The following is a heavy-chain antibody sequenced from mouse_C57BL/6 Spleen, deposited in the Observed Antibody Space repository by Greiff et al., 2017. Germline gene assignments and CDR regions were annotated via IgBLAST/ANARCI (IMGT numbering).Heavy chain of an antibody. CDR1: GFTFSNYW. J-gene: IGHJ2*01. Sequence: DVKLVESGGGLVQPGGSMKLSCVASGFTFSNYWMNWVRQSPEKGLEWVAQIRLKSDNYATHYAESVKGRFTISRDDSKSSVYLQMNNLRAEDTGIYYCTATGGYFDYWGQGTTLTVSS. CDR3: TATGGYFDY. CDR2: IRLKSDNYAT. D-gene: IGHD4-1*02. V-gene: IGHV6-3*01.